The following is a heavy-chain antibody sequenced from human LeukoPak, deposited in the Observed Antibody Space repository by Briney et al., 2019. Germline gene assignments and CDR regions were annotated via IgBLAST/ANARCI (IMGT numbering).Heavy chain of an antibody. V-gene: IGHV3-23*01. J-gene: IGHJ4*02. CDR2: ISGSDGST. D-gene: IGHD2-2*01. CDR3: AKVETSGGANCYALDY. CDR1: GFTFSSYA. Sequence: PGGSLRLSCAASGFTFSSYAMTWVRQAPDKGLGWVSAISGSDGSTYYADSVKGRFTISRDDSQNTLYLQMNSLSAEDTAVYYCAKVETSGGANCYALDYWGQGTLVTVSS.